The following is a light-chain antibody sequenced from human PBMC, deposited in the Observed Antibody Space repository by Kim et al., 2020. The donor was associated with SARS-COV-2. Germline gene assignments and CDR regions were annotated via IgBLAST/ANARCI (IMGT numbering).Light chain of an antibody. J-gene: IGKJ1*01. Sequence: IVLTQSPGTLSSSPGERVTLSCRASQRIAANYLAWYQQKPGQAPRLLISGASNRATGIPDRFSGGGSGTDFSLTIDRLEPEDFAVYYCQQYSSFPRTFGQGTKVDIK. CDR3: QQYSSFPRT. CDR1: QRIAANY. V-gene: IGKV3-20*01. CDR2: GAS.